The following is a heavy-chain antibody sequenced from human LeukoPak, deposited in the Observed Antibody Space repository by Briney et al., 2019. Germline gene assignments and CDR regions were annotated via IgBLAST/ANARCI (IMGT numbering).Heavy chain of an antibody. CDR1: GGSFSGYY. D-gene: IGHD3-10*01. CDR3: ARSVLLIDWFDP. Sequence: SETLSLTCAVYGGSFSGYYWSWIRQPPGKGLEWIGEINHSGSTNYNPSLKSRVTISVDTSKNQSSLKLSSVTAADTAVYYCARSVLLIDWFDPWGQGTLVTVSS. V-gene: IGHV4-34*01. J-gene: IGHJ5*02. CDR2: INHSGST.